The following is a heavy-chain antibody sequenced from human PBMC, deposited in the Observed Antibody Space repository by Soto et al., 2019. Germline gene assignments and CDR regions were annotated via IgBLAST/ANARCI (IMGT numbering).Heavy chain of an antibody. CDR1: RGSFSCYY. CDR2: ISQSGNT. V-gene: IGHV4-34*01. J-gene: IGHJ4*02. CDR3: ARAPKVSGSSQTRPDF. D-gene: IGHD6-6*01. Sequence: PSETLSLTCSIYRGSFSCYYWSGSRQPPGKGLEWIGEISQSGNTNYSPSLKSRVSISIDTSKKQFSLNLASVSAADTAVYYCARAPKVSGSSQTRPDFWGQGTLVTVSS.